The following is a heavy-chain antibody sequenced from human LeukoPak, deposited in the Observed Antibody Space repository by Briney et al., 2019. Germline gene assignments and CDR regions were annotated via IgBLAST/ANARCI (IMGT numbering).Heavy chain of an antibody. V-gene: IGHV4-61*01. Sequence: SETLSLTCTVSGYSISSGYYWSWIRQPPGKGLEWIGYIYYSGSTNYNPSLKSRVTISVDTSKNQFSLKLSSVTAADTAVYYCARAEVAYCGGDCYSYAFDIWGQGTMVTVSS. CDR2: IYYSGST. CDR3: ARAEVAYCGGDCYSYAFDI. CDR1: GYSISSGYY. J-gene: IGHJ3*02. D-gene: IGHD2-21*02.